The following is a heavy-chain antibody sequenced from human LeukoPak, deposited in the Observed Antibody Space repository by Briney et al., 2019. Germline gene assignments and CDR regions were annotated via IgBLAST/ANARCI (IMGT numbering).Heavy chain of an antibody. Sequence: GGSLRLSCAASGFTVSSNYMNWVRQAPGKGLEWVSLISSGGTTYYADSVKGRFTVSRDNSKNTLFLQMNSLRAEDTAVYYCARDLSEWELLIDYWGQGTLVTVSS. CDR2: ISSGGTT. CDR3: ARDLSEWELLIDY. V-gene: IGHV3-66*01. CDR1: GFTVSSNY. D-gene: IGHD1-26*01. J-gene: IGHJ4*02.